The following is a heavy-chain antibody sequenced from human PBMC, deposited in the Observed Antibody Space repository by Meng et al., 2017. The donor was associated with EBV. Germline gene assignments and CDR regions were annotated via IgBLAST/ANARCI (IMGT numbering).Heavy chain of an antibody. CDR3: ASESGRGFTPDF. D-gene: IGHD3-10*01. J-gene: IGHJ4*02. CDR1: GGPFRSDA. CDR2: LIPMSGAP. Sequence: GQVEQSGAEVKGPGSSVKISCKTSGGPFRSDAGSWVRQGPGQGLEWLGGLIPMSGAPHYAQKFQDRVTITADEYTRTHYMELSSLRSDDTAMYYCASESGRGFTPDFWGQGTLVTVSS. V-gene: IGHV1-69*01.